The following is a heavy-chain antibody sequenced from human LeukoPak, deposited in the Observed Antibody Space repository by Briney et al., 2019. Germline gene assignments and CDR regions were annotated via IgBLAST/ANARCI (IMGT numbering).Heavy chain of an antibody. V-gene: IGHV3-23*01. CDR1: GFAFSYYG. J-gene: IGHJ4*02. CDR3: AKGRDTIATRDFDY. D-gene: IGHD3-10*01. CDR2: ISTSGGNT. Sequence: PGGSLRLSCAASGFAFSYYGMSWARQAPGKGLEWVSVISTSGGNTYYADSVKGRFTISRDNSKNTVYLQMNSLRADDTAVYYCAKGRDTIATRDFDYWGQGTQVVVSS.